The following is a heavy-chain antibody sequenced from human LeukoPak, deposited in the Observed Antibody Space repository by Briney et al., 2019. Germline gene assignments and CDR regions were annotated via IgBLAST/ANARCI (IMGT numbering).Heavy chain of an antibody. CDR1: GFTFSSYS. CDR2: ISSSSTI. V-gene: IGHV3-48*02. D-gene: IGHD3-9*01. Sequence: GGSLRLSCAASGFTFSSYSMNWVRQAPGKGLEWVSYISSSSTIYYADSVKGRFTISRDNAKNSLYLQMNSLRDEDTAVYYCANGDILTGYFIWGQGTLVTVSS. J-gene: IGHJ4*02. CDR3: ANGDILTGYFI.